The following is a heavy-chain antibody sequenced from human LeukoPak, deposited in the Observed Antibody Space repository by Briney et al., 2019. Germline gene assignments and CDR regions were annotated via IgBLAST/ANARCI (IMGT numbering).Heavy chain of an antibody. CDR3: AQGDSGYENYYYYYYMGV. CDR1: GFTFSNYL. V-gene: IGHV3-23*01. CDR2: ISGSGDIT. J-gene: IGHJ6*03. Sequence: GGPLRLSCAASGFTFSNYLMNRVRQAPGKGLEWVSSISGSGDITYYADSVKGRFTMSRDNSKNTLYLQMNSLRAEDTAVYYCAQGDSGYENYYYYYYMGVWGKGTTVTVSS. D-gene: IGHD5-12*01.